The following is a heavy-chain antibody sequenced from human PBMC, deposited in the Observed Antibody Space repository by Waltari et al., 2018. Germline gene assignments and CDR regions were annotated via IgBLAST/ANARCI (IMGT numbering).Heavy chain of an antibody. Sequence: QVPLVQSGAEVQKPGASVMFSCKASGYTCTSSDINWVRQATGQGLEWMGWMNPNSGNTGYAQKFQGRVTMTRNTSISTAYMELSSLRSEDTAVYYCARTNKRVYWFDPWGQGTLVTVSS. CDR3: ARTNKRVYWFDP. J-gene: IGHJ5*02. CDR1: GYTCTSSD. CDR2: MNPNSGNT. V-gene: IGHV1-8*01.